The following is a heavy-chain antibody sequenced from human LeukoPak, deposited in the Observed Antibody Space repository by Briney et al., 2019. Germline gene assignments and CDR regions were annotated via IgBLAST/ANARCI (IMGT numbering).Heavy chain of an antibody. CDR3: ARDRRAFDWSDY. CDR2: IYHSGST. J-gene: IGHJ4*02. V-gene: IGHV4-38-2*02. Sequence: SETLSLTCTVSGYSISSGYYWGWILQRPGKGLEWIGSIYHSGSTYYNPSLKSRVTISVDTSKNQFSLKLSSVTAADTAVYYCARDRRAFDWSDYWGQGTLVTVSS. CDR1: GYSISSGYY. D-gene: IGHD3-9*01.